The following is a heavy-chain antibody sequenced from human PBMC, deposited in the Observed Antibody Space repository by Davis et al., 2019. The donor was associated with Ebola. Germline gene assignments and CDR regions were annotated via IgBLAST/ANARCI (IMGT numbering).Heavy chain of an antibody. CDR1: GFTFSSYG. V-gene: IGHV3-33*01. CDR3: ARHVNGDFWYFDL. Sequence: GESLKISCAASGFTFSSYGMHWVRQAPGKGLEWVAVIWYDGSNKYYADSVKGRFTVSRDNSENMLYLQMSTLRAEDTAVYYCARHVNGDFWYFDLWGRGTRVTVSS. J-gene: IGHJ2*01. D-gene: IGHD4-17*01. CDR2: IWYDGSNK.